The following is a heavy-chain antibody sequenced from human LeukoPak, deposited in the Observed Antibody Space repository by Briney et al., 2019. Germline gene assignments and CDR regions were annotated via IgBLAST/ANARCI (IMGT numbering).Heavy chain of an antibody. D-gene: IGHD3-22*01. V-gene: IGHV4-30-4*08. CDR1: GGSITSGDYY. CDR2: IYYSGSA. Sequence: SQTLSLTCTVSGGSITSGDYYCSWIRQPPGKGPEWIGYIYYSGSAYYNPSLKSRVTISLDTSKNQFSLRLSSVTAADTAVYYCATKSGYYYNFDYWGQGNLVTVSS. J-gene: IGHJ4*02. CDR3: ATKSGYYYNFDY.